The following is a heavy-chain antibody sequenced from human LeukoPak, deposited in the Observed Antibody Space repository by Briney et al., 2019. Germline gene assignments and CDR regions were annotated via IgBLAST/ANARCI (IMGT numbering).Heavy chain of an antibody. V-gene: IGHV5-51*01. Sequence: GETLKISCKGSGYSFTSYWIGWVRQMPGKGLEWMGIIYPGDSDTRYSPSFQGQVTISADKSISTAYLQWSSLKASDTAMYYCAKTYYYDSSGYYPGPFDYWGQGTLVTVSS. CDR1: GYSFTSYW. CDR2: IYPGDSDT. CDR3: AKTYYYDSSGYYPGPFDY. D-gene: IGHD3-22*01. J-gene: IGHJ4*02.